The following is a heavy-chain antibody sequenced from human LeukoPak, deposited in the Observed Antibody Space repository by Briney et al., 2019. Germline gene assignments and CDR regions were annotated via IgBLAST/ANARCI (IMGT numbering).Heavy chain of an antibody. Sequence: SVKVSCKAFGGTFSSYAISWVRQAPGQGLEWMGRIIPILGIANYAQKFQGRVTITADKSTSTAYMELSSLRSEDTAVYYCASAPNSSGWYYWGQGTLITVSS. CDR3: ASAPNSSGWYY. V-gene: IGHV1-69*04. J-gene: IGHJ4*02. D-gene: IGHD6-19*01. CDR1: GGTFSSYA. CDR2: IIPILGIA.